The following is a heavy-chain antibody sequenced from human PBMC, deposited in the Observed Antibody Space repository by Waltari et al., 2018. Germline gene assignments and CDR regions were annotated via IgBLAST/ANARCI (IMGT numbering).Heavy chain of an antibody. D-gene: IGHD3-3*01. J-gene: IGHJ6*03. CDR2: IRSSSSTI. CDR1: GFTFSSYS. V-gene: IGHV3-48*04. Sequence: EVQLVESGGGLVQPGGSLRLSCAASGFTFSSYSMNWVRQAPGKGLEWVSYIRSSSSTIYYADSVKGRFTISRDNAKNSLYLQMNSLRAEDTAVYYCARIGVANYYYYMDVWGKGTTVTISS. CDR3: ARIGVANYYYYMDV.